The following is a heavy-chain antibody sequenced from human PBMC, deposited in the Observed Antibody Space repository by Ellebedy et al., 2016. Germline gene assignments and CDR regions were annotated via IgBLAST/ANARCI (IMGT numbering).Heavy chain of an antibody. CDR2: INPNSGGT. CDR1: GYTFTGYY. D-gene: IGHD3-10*01. Sequence: ASVKVSCKASGYTFTGYYMHWVRQAPGQGLEWMGWINPNSGGTNYAQKFQGWVTMTRDTSISTAYMELSRLRSDDTAVYYCARGSRITMVRGVRENDAFDIWGQGTMVTVSS. V-gene: IGHV1-2*04. J-gene: IGHJ3*02. CDR3: ARGSRITMVRGVRENDAFDI.